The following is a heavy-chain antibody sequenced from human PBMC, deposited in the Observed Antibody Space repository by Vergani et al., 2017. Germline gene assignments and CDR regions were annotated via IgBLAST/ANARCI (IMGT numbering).Heavy chain of an antibody. Sequence: EVQLLESGGSLKKPGGSVRLSCAASVFTFSTYAMHWVRQAPGKGLEWVSALTGGGGSTYYADSFKGRFIISRDNSRDTLYLQMNSLRPEDTATYYCVKDAGSYENFFYYCWHRSLVTISS. CDR1: VFTFSTYA. CDR2: LTGGGGST. D-gene: IGHD1-26*01. CDR3: VKDAGSYENFFYY. V-gene: IGHV3-23*01. J-gene: IGHJ4*01.